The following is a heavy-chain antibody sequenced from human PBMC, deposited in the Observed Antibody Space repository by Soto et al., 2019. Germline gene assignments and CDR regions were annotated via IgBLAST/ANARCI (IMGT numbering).Heavy chain of an antibody. CDR3: ARHKLDYLARDVFDI. D-gene: IGHD3-10*01. Sequence: SETLSLTCTVSGGSIFTSSSYWGWIRQPPGKGLEWIGSINYGGTTYYNPSLKSRVTISLDTSKSQFSLRLTSVTAADTAVYYCARHKLDYLARDVFDIWGQGTMVTVSS. J-gene: IGHJ3*02. CDR2: INYGGTT. V-gene: IGHV4-39*01. CDR1: GGSIFTSSSY.